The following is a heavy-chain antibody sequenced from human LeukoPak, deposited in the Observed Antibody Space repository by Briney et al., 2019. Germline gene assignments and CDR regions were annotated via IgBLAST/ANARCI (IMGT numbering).Heavy chain of an antibody. V-gene: IGHV4-38-2*02. D-gene: IGHD5-18*01. CDR2: IHHSGST. J-gene: IGHJ5*02. Sequence: SETLSLPCTLSGYSMSSGYYWGWLRQPPGKGLEWIGIIHHSGSTYYNPSLKSRVTISVDTSKNQFSLKLSSVTAADTAVYYCARARGRYSYGYDWFDPWGQGTLVTVSS. CDR1: GYSMSSGYY. CDR3: ARARGRYSYGYDWFDP.